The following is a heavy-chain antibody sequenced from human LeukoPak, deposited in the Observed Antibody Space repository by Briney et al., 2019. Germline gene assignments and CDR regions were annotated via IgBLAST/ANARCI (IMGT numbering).Heavy chain of an antibody. CDR1: GGSFSGYY. Sequence: PSETLSLTCAVYGGSFSGYYWSWIRQPPGKGLEWIGEINHSGSTNYNPSLKSRVTISVDTSKNQFSLKLSSVTAADTAVYYCARGRHGAIFGVLTTTDNWFDPWGQGTLVTVSS. D-gene: IGHD3-3*01. CDR3: ARGRHGAIFGVLTTTDNWFDP. CDR2: INHSGST. V-gene: IGHV4-34*01. J-gene: IGHJ5*02.